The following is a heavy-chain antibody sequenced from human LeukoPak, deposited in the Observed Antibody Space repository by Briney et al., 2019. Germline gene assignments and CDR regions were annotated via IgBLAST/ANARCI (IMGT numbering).Heavy chain of an antibody. D-gene: IGHD5-18*01. J-gene: IGHJ4*02. V-gene: IGHV3-23*01. Sequence: GGSLRLSCAVSGLTFSRYAMSWVRQAPGKGLEWVSAISESGSGTYYADSVRGRFTISRDNSKDTLSLQMNSLRAEDTAVYYCAKDIAQGYTFGSIEQDYWGQGTLVTVSS. CDR2: ISESGSGT. CDR1: GLTFSRYA. CDR3: AKDIAQGYTFGSIEQDY.